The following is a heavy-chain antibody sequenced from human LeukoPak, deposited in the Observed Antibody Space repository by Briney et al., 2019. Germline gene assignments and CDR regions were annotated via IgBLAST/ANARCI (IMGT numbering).Heavy chain of an antibody. Sequence: GRSLRLSCAASGFTFDDYAMHWVRQAPGKGLEWVSGISWNSGSIGYADSMKGRFTISRDNAKNSLYLQMNSLRAEDTALYHCAKAQNYDFWSGFFDYWGQGTLVTVSS. J-gene: IGHJ4*02. V-gene: IGHV3-9*01. CDR1: GFTFDDYA. CDR3: AKAQNYDFWSGFFDY. CDR2: ISWNSGSI. D-gene: IGHD3-3*01.